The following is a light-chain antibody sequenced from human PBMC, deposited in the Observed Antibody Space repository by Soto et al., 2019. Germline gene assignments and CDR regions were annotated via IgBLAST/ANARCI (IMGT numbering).Light chain of an antibody. CDR2: GND. Sequence: QSVLTQPPSASGTPGQRVTISCSGSSSNIGGNIVNWYQQLPGTAPKLLIFGNDQRPSWVPDRFSGSKSGTSASLAISGLQSEDEANYYCAAWDDSLNGVVFGVGTKVTVL. J-gene: IGLJ2*01. CDR3: AAWDDSLNGVV. CDR1: SSNIGGNI. V-gene: IGLV1-44*01.